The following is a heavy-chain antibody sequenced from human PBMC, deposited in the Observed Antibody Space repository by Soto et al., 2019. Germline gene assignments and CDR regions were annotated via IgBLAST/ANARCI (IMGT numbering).Heavy chain of an antibody. V-gene: IGHV4-59*01. CDR1: GGSISSYY. CDR3: ARDLFGGYCLDY. CDR2: IYYSGST. Sequence: SETLSLTCTVSGGSISSYYWSWIRQPPGKGLEWIGYIYYSGSTNYNPSLKSRVTISVDTSKNQFSLRLTSVTVADTAVYYCARDLFGGYCLDYWGQGALVTVSS. J-gene: IGHJ4*02. D-gene: IGHD5-12*01.